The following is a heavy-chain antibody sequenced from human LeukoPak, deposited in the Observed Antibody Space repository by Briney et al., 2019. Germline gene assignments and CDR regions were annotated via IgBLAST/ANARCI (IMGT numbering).Heavy chain of an antibody. CDR2: ISGSGGNT. CDR3: ARDNSGSYYAFDY. J-gene: IGHJ4*02. CDR1: GFIFSSYA. Sequence: GGSLRLSCAASGFIFSSYAMSWVRQAPGKGLERVSGISGSGGNTYYADSVKGRFTISRDNAKNTLYLHTNSLSAEDTAVYYCARDNSGSYYAFDYWGQGTLVTVSS. V-gene: IGHV3-23*01. D-gene: IGHD3-10*01.